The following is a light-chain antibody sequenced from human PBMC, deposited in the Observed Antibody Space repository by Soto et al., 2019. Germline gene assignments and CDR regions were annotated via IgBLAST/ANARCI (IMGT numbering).Light chain of an antibody. V-gene: IGKV3-15*01. Sequence: EIVMTQSPATLSVSPGERATLFCRASQSISSNLAWYQQKAGQAPRLLIYGTSTRATGIPARFSGSGSGTEFTLTISSLQSEDSAVYYCQPYNNWPPLSFGGGTKVEIK. J-gene: IGKJ4*01. CDR2: GTS. CDR3: QPYNNWPPLS. CDR1: QSISSN.